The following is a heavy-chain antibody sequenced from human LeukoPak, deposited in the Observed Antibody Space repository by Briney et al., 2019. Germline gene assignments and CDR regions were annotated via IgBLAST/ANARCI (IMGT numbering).Heavy chain of an antibody. D-gene: IGHD3-10*01. V-gene: IGHV3-64*01. J-gene: IGHJ5*02. Sequence: GGSLRLSCAASGFTFSSYAMHWVRQAPGEGLEYVSAISSNGGSTYYANSVKGRFTISRDNSKNTVYLQMGSLRAEDMALYYCARGRGSVRVFWGFDPWGQGTLVTVSS. CDR3: ARGRGSVRVFWGFDP. CDR2: ISSNGGST. CDR1: GFTFSSYA.